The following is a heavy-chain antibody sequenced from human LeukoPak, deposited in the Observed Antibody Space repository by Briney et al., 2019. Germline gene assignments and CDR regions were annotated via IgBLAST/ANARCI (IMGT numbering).Heavy chain of an antibody. CDR1: GYTFTSYG. CDR3: ARDGPESQRPDYYYYYMDV. Sequence: ASVKVSCKASGYTFTSYGISWVRQAPGQGLEWMGWISAYNGNTNYAQNLQGRVTMTTDTSTSTAYMELRSLRSDDTAVYYCARDGPESQRPDYYYYYMDVWGKGTTVTVSS. CDR2: ISAYNGNT. V-gene: IGHV1-18*01. D-gene: IGHD1-14*01. J-gene: IGHJ6*03.